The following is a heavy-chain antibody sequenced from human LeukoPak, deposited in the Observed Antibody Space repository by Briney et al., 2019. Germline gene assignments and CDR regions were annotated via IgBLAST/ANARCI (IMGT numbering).Heavy chain of an antibody. CDR2: IKQDGSEK. V-gene: IGHV3-7*01. D-gene: IGHD6-19*01. Sequence: GGSLRLSCAASGFTFSSYWMSWVRQAPGKGLEWVANIKQDGSEKYYVDSVKGRFTISRDNAKNSLYLQMNSLRAEDTAVYYCARGARQWLVPDFDYWGQGTPVTVSS. CDR1: GFTFSSYW. J-gene: IGHJ4*02. CDR3: ARGARQWLVPDFDY.